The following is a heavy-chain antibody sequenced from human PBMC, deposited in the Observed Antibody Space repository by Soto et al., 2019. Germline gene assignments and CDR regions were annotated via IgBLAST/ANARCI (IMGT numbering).Heavy chain of an antibody. CDR2: IYYSGST. D-gene: IGHD2-21*02. CDR3: ARDRYCGGDCYYEHYYGMDV. CDR1: GGSVSSDNYY. V-gene: IGHV4-61*01. Sequence: SETLSLTCTVSGGSVSSDNYYWSWIRQPPGKGLEWIGYIYYSGSTNSNPSLKSRVTMSVDTSKNQFSLKLSSVTAADTAVYYCARDRYCGGDCYYEHYYGMDVWGQGTTVTVS. J-gene: IGHJ6*02.